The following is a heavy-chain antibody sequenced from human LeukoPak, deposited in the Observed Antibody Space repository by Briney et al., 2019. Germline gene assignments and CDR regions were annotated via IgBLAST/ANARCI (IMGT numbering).Heavy chain of an antibody. CDR1: GGSISSSSYY. D-gene: IGHD5-18*01. V-gene: IGHV4-39*01. Sequence: PSETLSLTCTVSGGSISSSSYYWIWIRQPPGKGLEWIGSIYYSGNTYYNPSLKRRVTISVDTSKNQFSLKLNSVTAADTAVYYCARDGGYRDTTMAEYWGQGTLVTVSS. CDR3: ARDGGYRDTTMAEY. J-gene: IGHJ4*02. CDR2: IYYSGNT.